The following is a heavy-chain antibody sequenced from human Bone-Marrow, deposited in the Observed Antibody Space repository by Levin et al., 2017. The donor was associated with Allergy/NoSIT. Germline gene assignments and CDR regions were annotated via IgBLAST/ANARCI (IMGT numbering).Heavy chain of an antibody. Sequence: PGESLKISCKASGFSISNFWIGWVRQKPGKGPEWMGIIYPGDSDTTYSPAFQGQVTISADKSVDTAYLQWGRLKASDTAMYYCAKMKCAATCHWPYYHMDVWGTGTTVTVSS. V-gene: IGHV5-51*01. J-gene: IGHJ6*03. CDR2: IYPGDSDT. CDR1: GFSISNFW. CDR3: AKMKCAATCHWPYYHMDV. D-gene: IGHD2-15*01.